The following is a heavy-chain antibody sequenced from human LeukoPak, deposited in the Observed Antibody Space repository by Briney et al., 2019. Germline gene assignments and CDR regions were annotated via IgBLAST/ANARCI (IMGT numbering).Heavy chain of an antibody. CDR1: GGSISSSSYY. J-gene: IGHJ4*02. D-gene: IGHD1-26*01. Sequence: SETLSLTFTVSGGSISSSSYYWGWIRQPPGKGLEWIGSIYYSGSTYYNPSLKSRVTISVDTSKNQFSLKLSSVTAADTAVYYCARRGKWVDYWGQGTLVTVSS. CDR3: ARRGKWVDY. V-gene: IGHV4-39*07. CDR2: IYYSGST.